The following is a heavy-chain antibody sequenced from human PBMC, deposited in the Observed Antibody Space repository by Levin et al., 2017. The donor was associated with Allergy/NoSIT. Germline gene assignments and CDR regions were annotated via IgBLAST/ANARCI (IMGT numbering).Heavy chain of an antibody. CDR3: ARVGTSMIRGVIITSRWFDP. D-gene: IGHD3-10*01. CDR1: GYTFTGFY. V-gene: IGHV1-2*02. J-gene: IGHJ5*02. CDR2: INPNSGDT. Sequence: ASVKVSCKASGYTFTGFYIHWVRQAPGQGLEWMGWINPNSGDTDYAQKFQGRVTMTRDTSISTAYMELTRLRSDDTAVYFCARVGTSMIRGVIITSRWFDPWGQGTLVTVSS.